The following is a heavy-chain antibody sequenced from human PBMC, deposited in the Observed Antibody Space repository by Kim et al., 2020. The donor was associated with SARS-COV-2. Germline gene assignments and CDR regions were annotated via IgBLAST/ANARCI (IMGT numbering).Heavy chain of an antibody. CDR2: DGSER. Sequence: DGSERREADSVKGRFTNSRDNAKASLSLQMNSLRGDDTAVYYCARAIALDYWGRGTLVTVSS. V-gene: IGHV3-7*03. D-gene: IGHD3-22*01. J-gene: IGHJ4*02. CDR3: ARAIALDY.